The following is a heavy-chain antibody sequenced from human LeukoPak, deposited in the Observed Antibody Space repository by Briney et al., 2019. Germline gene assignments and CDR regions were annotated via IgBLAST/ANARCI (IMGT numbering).Heavy chain of an antibody. CDR1: GFTFSSYA. Sequence: GGSLRLSCAASGFTFSSYAMSWVRQAPGKGLEWVSAISGSGGSTYYPDSVKGRFTISRDNANNSLFLQMNSLRAEDTAVYYCARGLGIRYFDWLLFDYWGQGTLVTVSS. CDR3: ARGLGIRYFDWLLFDY. CDR2: ISGSGGST. J-gene: IGHJ4*02. V-gene: IGHV3-23*01. D-gene: IGHD3-9*01.